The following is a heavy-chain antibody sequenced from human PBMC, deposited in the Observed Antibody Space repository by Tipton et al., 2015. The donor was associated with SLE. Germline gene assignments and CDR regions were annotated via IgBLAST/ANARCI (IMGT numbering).Heavy chain of an antibody. V-gene: IGHV4-61*01. J-gene: IGHJ4*02. CDR2: IYYSGST. CDR3: AREGRSVGIDY. CDR1: GGSVSSGSYY. Sequence: TLSLTCTVSGGSVSSGSYYWSWIRQPPGKGLEWIGYIYYSGSTNYNPSLKSRVTISVDTSKNQFSLKLSSVTAADTAVYYCAREGRSVGIDYWGQGTLVTVSS. D-gene: IGHD3-10*01.